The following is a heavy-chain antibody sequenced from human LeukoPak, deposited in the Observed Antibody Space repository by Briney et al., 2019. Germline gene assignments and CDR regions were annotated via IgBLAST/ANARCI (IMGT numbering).Heavy chain of an antibody. V-gene: IGHV4-34*01. J-gene: IGHJ4*02. Sequence: SETLSLTCTVSGGSISSCYWSWIRQPPGKGLEWIGEINHSGSTNYNPSLKSRVTISVDTSKNQFSLKPSSVTAADTAVYYCARGRYSSSWYAYWGQGTLVTVSS. D-gene: IGHD6-13*01. CDR2: INHSGST. CDR1: GGSISSCY. CDR3: ARGRYSSSWYAY.